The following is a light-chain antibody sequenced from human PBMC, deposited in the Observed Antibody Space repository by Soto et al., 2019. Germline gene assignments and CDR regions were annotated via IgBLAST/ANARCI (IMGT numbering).Light chain of an antibody. Sequence: QSALTQPRSVSGSPGQSVTISCTGTSSDVGGYYYVSWYQQHPGKAPKLMIYDVTKRPSGVPDRFSGSKSGNTASLTISGLQAEDGADYYCCSYAGRYTFVCGTGTKVTVL. V-gene: IGLV2-11*01. CDR1: SSDVGGYYY. CDR3: CSYAGRYTFV. J-gene: IGLJ1*01. CDR2: DVT.